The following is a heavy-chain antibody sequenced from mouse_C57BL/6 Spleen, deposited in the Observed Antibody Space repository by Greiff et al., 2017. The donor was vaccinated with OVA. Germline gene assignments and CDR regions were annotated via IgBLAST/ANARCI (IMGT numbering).Heavy chain of an antibody. V-gene: IGHV2-4*01. CDR1: GFSLTSYG. D-gene: IGHD1-1*01. J-gene: IGHJ1*03. CDR2: IWSGGST. CDR3: AKNYYGSSYVGYFDV. Sequence: QVQLQQSGPGLVQPSQSLSITCTVSGFSLTSYGVHWVRQPPGKGLEWLGVIWSGGSTDYDAAFISRLSISKDNSKSQVFFKMNSLQADDTAIYYCAKNYYGSSYVGYFDVWGTGTTVTVSS.